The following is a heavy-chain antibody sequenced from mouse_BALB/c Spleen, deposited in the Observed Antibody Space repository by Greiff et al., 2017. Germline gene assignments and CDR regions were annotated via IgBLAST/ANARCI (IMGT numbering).Heavy chain of an antibody. J-gene: IGHJ3*01. CDR2: IYPGDGDT. CDR3: ARDGSAPFAY. D-gene: IGHD1-1*01. CDR1: GYTFTSYW. V-gene: IGHV1-87*01. Sequence: QVQLQQSGAELARPGASVKLSCKASGYTFTSYWMQWVKQRPGQGLEWIGAIYPGDGDTRYTQKFKGKATLTADKSSSTAYMQLSSLASEDSAVYYCARDGSAPFAYWGQGTLVTVSA.